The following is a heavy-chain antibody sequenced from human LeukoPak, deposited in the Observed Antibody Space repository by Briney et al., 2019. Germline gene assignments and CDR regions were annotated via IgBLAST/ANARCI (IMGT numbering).Heavy chain of an antibody. V-gene: IGHV1-2*02. D-gene: IGHD1-1*01. CDR1: GYMVSDYY. Sequence: GASVTVSCKTSGYMVSDYYMHWVRQAPGQGLEWMGWLRGDTGDTDSPQKFKGRVTMTRDTATNTAYMQQSRLTYDDTAIYFCARVRYNACDYWGQGTLVTVSS. CDR2: LRGDTGDT. CDR3: ARVRYNACDY. J-gene: IGHJ4*02.